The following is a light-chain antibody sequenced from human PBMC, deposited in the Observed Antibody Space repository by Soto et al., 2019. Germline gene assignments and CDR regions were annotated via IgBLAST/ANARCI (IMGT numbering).Light chain of an antibody. V-gene: IGLV2-23*01. CDR1: SSTVGGFNV. CDR2: EGI. CDR3: CSYVGATTYV. Sequence: QSALTQPASVSGSPGQSITISCTGTSSTVGGFNVVSWYQQHPGKAPKVIFYEGIKRSSGVSNRFSRSNSGSTASLTLSGLHAENEADYYCCSYVGATTYVFGTGTKVTVL. J-gene: IGLJ1*01.